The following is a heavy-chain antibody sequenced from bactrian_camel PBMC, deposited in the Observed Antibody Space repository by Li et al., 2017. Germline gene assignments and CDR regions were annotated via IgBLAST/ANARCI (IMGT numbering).Heavy chain of an antibody. D-gene: IGHD1*01. CDR1: NLDYNNYY. CDR2: SCSTGTST. Sequence: QVQLVESGGGSVQAGGSLRLTCVGYNLDYNNYYMGWFRQAPGKEREGVAASCSTGTSTYADSVKGRFTISRDNGRNTLYLQMNSLTTEDTAMYYCAKESKPWALWLGYDSWGQGTQVTVS. J-gene: IGHJ6*01. V-gene: IGHV3S1*01. CDR3: AKESKPWALWLGYDS.